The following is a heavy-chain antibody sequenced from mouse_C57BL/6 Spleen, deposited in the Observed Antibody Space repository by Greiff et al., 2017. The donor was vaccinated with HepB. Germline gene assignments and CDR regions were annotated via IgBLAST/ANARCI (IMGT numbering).Heavy chain of an antibody. D-gene: IGHD4-1*01. CDR1: GYTFTDYN. J-gene: IGHJ2*01. CDR3: ARRLTGNGDYFDY. CDR2: INPNNGGT. V-gene: IGHV1-18*01. Sequence: EVQLQQSGPELVKPGASVKIPCKASGYTFTDYNMDWVKQSHGKSLEWIGDINPNNGGTIYNQKFKGKATLTVDKSSSTAYMELRSLTSEDTAVYYCARRLTGNGDYFDYWGQGTTLTVSS.